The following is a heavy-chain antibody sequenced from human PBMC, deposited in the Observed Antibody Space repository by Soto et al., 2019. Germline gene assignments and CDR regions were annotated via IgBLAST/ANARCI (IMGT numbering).Heavy chain of an antibody. CDR2: IKEDGSEK. V-gene: IGHV3-7*01. Sequence: EVQLVESGGGLVQPGGSLRLSCEASGFTFSSCWMSWVRQAPGKGLEWVANIKEDGSEKHYVDSVEGRFTISRDNAKNSLYLQMNSLRAEDTAVYYCARYKNLESWGQGTLVTVSS. D-gene: IGHD1-1*01. CDR1: GFTFSSCW. J-gene: IGHJ4*02. CDR3: ARYKNLES.